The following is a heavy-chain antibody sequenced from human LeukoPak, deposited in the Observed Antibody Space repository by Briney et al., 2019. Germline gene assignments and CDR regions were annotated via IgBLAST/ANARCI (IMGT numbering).Heavy chain of an antibody. CDR3: AREETTGYSSSWYYFDY. Sequence: GGSLRLSCAASGFTFSDYYMSWIRQAPGKGLEWISSITSSGSSIYYGDSVKGRFTISRDNAKNSLYLQMNSLTAEDTAVYYCAREETTGYSSSWYYFDYWGQGTLVTVSS. CDR1: GFTFSDYY. CDR2: ITSSGSSI. J-gene: IGHJ4*02. V-gene: IGHV3-11*01. D-gene: IGHD6-13*01.